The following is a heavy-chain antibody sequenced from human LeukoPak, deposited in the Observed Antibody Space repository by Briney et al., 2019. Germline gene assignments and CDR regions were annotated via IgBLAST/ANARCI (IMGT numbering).Heavy chain of an antibody. CDR3: VKGQVVLGY. V-gene: IGHV3-23*01. Sequence: PGGSLRLSCAASGFTFSSYAMSWVRQAPGKGLEWDSAISGSGGSTYYADSVKGRFTISRDNSKNTLYVQMNSLTAEDTAIYYCVKGQVVLGYWGQGTPVTVSS. CDR2: ISGSGGST. D-gene: IGHD2-15*01. J-gene: IGHJ4*02. CDR1: GFTFSSYA.